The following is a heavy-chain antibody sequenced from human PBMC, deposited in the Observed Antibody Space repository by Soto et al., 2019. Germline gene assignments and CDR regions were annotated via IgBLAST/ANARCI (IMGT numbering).Heavy chain of an antibody. CDR1: GFTFRDNY. CDR3: ARVTVVGF. V-gene: IGHV3-11*06. J-gene: IGHJ4*02. D-gene: IGHD6-19*01. CDR2: INSGSTYT. Sequence: SGGSLRLSCAASGFTFRDNYMSWIRQAPGKGLEWVSYINSGSTYTNYADSVKGRFTISRDNAKKTLYLQMNNLRADDTAVYYCARVTVVGFWGQGTLVTVSS.